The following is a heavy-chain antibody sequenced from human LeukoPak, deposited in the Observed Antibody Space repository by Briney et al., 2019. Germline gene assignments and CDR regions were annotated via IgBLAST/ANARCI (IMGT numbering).Heavy chain of an antibody. D-gene: IGHD4-11*01. V-gene: IGHV3-30-3*01. Sequence: GGSLRLSCAASEFTFSNYALRWVRQAPGKGLQWVAVISYDGNTIHYADSVKGRFIISRDTSKNTLYLQMNSLRAEDTAVYYCARSGGLQKFDYWGQGTLVTVSS. CDR1: EFTFSNYA. CDR2: ISYDGNTI. J-gene: IGHJ4*02. CDR3: ARSGGLQKFDY.